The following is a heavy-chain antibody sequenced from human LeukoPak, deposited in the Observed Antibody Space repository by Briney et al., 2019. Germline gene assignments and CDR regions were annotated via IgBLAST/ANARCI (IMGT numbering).Heavy chain of an antibody. CDR2: ISSSSSYI. CDR1: GFTFSSYS. V-gene: IGHV3-21*01. CDR3: ARSSDYGDYEDFDY. Sequence: GGSLRLSCAASGFTFSSYSMNWVRQAPGKGLEWVSSISSSSSYIYYADSVKGRFTISRDNAKNSLYLQMSSLRAVDTAVYYCARSSDYGDYEDFDYWGQGTLVTVSS. J-gene: IGHJ4*02. D-gene: IGHD4-17*01.